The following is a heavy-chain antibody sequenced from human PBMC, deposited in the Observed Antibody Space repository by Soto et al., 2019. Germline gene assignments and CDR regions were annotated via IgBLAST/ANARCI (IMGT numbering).Heavy chain of an antibody. CDR1: GFIFSRFS. Sequence: RRLSCAASGFIFSRFSMNWIRQAPWKALEWLSYIRSDSNHIGYADSVRGRFTISSDIAKNSLFLQMSSLRDEDTAVYYCARDLAYAFDYWGQGTLVTVSS. V-gene: IGHV3-48*02. D-gene: IGHD3-16*01. CDR3: ARDLAYAFDY. CDR2: IRSDSNHI. J-gene: IGHJ4*02.